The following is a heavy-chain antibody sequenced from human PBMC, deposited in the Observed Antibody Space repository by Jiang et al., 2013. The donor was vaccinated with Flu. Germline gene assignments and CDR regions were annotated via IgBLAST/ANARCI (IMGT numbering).Heavy chain of an antibody. V-gene: IGHV1-3*01. Sequence: INAANGNTKFSQKFQDRITINRDTSASTAYMEVSSLRSEDTAVYYCARRAVDGTRESFDNWGQGTLVTVSS. J-gene: IGHJ4*02. CDR3: ARRAVDGTRESFDN. D-gene: IGHD6-19*01. CDR2: INAANGNT.